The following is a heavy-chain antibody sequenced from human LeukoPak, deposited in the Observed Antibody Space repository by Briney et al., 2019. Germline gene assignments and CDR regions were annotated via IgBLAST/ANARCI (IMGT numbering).Heavy chain of an antibody. CDR3: ARGFSTYYYDSSGYQDY. V-gene: IGHV3-21*01. D-gene: IGHD3-22*01. J-gene: IGHJ4*02. CDR1: GFTFSSYS. Sequence: GGSLRLSCAASGFTFSSYSMSWVRQAPGKGLEWVSSISLSSSYIYYADSVKSRFTISRDNAKNSLYLQMNSLRAEDTAVYYCARGFSTYYYDSSGYQDYWGQGTLVTVSS. CDR2: ISLSSSYI.